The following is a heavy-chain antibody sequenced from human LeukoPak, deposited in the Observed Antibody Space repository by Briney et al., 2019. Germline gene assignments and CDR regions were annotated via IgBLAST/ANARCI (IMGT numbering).Heavy chain of an antibody. V-gene: IGHV4-59*01. D-gene: IGHD3-10*01. CDR1: GGSISSYY. Sequence: SETLSLTCTVSGGSISSYYWSWIRQPPGKGLEWIGYIYYSGSTNYNPSLKSRVTISVDTSKNQFSLKLSSVTAADSAVYYCARSDYSGSGTYTEFDAFDIWGQGPMVTVSS. CDR2: IYYSGST. J-gene: IGHJ3*02. CDR3: ARSDYSGSGTYTEFDAFDI.